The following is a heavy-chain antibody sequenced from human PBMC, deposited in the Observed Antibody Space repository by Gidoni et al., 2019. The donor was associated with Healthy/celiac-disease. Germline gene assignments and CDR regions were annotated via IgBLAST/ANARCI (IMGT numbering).Heavy chain of an antibody. J-gene: IGHJ6*02. CDR1: GSTFSSYS. CDR2: ISSSSSYI. D-gene: IGHD2-2*02. CDR3: ARGEVVPAAIARNYYYYYGMDV. Sequence: EVQLVESGGGLVKPGGSLRLSCAASGSTFSSYSMNWVRQAPGKGLEWVSSISSSSSYIYYADSVKGRFTISRDNAKNSLYLQMNSLRAEDTAAYYCARGEVVPAAIARNYYYYYGMDVWGQGTTVTVSS. V-gene: IGHV3-21*01.